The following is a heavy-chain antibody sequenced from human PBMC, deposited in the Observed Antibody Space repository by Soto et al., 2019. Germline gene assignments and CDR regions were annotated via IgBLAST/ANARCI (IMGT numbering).Heavy chain of an antibody. CDR1: GYTYTSYY. J-gene: IGHJ6*02. V-gene: IGHV1-46*03. D-gene: IGHD3-10*01. CDR3: ARDTSGEGYYYYGMDV. CDR2: INPSGGST. Sequence: DSVKXSCKASGYTYTSYYMHWVRQAPGQGLEWMGIINPSGGSTSYAQKFQGRVTMTRDTSTSTVYMELSSLRSEDTAVYYCARDTSGEGYYYYGMDVWGQGTTVTVSS.